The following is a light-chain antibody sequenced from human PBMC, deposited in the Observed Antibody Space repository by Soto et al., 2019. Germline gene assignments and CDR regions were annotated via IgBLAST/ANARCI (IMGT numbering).Light chain of an antibody. V-gene: IGKV3-11*01. Sequence: EIVLTQSPATLSLSPGERATLSCRASQSVSSYLAWYQQKPGQAPRLLIYDASNRATGIPDRFSGSGSGTDFTLTISSLEPEDFAVYYGQQRSNWPPYTFGQGTKLEIK. CDR2: DAS. CDR3: QQRSNWPPYT. J-gene: IGKJ2*01. CDR1: QSVSSY.